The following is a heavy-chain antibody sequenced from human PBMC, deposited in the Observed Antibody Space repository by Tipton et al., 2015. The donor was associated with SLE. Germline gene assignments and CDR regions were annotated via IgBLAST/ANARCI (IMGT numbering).Heavy chain of an antibody. CDR1: GGSISSGSYY. Sequence: TLSLTCTVSGGSISSGSYYWGWIRQPAGKGLEWVGSIYYSGTTYYNPSLKSRVTISVDMSKNQFSLTLGSVTAADTAVYYCARRFRNPAPESLDIWGQGTVVTVSS. CDR3: ARRFRNPAPESLDI. D-gene: IGHD2/OR15-2a*01. CDR2: IYYSGTT. V-gene: IGHV4-39*07. J-gene: IGHJ3*02.